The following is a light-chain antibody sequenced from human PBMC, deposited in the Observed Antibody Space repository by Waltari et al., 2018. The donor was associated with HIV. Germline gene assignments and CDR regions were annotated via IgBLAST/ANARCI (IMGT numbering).Light chain of an antibody. Sequence: SYELTPPPSVSVSPGQTARLTCSGDALPKQYAYWYQQKPGQAPLLWIYKDNERPSGIPERFSGSRSGTTVTLTNRGVHTEDEADYYCQSADSTASYPDVFGTGNKVTVL. CDR3: QSADSTASYPDV. J-gene: IGLJ1*01. CDR2: KDN. V-gene: IGLV3-25*03. CDR1: ALPKQY.